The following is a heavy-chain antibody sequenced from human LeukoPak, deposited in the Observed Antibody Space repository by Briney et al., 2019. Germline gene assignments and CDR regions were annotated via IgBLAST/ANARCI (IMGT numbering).Heavy chain of an antibody. J-gene: IGHJ6*02. CDR3: ARSSSWYFYGMDV. CDR1: GFTFSSYG. V-gene: IGHV3-48*03. D-gene: IGHD6-13*01. CDR2: ISSSGSTI. Sequence: GGSLRLSCAASGFTFSSYGMNWVRQAPGKGLEWVSYISSSGSTIYYADSVKGRFTISRDNAKNSLCLQMNSLRAEDTAVYYCARSSSWYFYGMDVWGQGTTVTVSS.